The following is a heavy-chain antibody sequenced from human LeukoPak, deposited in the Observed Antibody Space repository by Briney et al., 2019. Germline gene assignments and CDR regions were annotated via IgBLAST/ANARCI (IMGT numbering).Heavy chain of an antibody. D-gene: IGHD3-10*01. CDR1: GFTFSSYW. CDR3: ATTPYDYGSGSFYSY. CDR2: INSDGSIT. Sequence: GVSVRLSCAASGFTFSSYWMHWVRQGPGKGLVWVSRINSDGSITNYADSVKGQFTISRDNAKNTLYLQMNSLGAEDTAVYYCATTPYDYGSGSFYSYWGQGALVTVSS. J-gene: IGHJ4*02. V-gene: IGHV3-74*01.